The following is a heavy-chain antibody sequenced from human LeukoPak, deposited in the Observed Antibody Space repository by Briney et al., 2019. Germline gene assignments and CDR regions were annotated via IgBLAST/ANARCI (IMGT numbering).Heavy chain of an antibody. CDR1: GFTFSSYA. Sequence: GGSLRLSCAASGFTFSSYAMSWVRLAPGKGLEWVSLISGSGGSTYYADSVQGRFTISRDNSKNTLYLQMNSLRAEDTAIYYCVKLLNRYYYYGMDVWGQGTTVTVSS. J-gene: IGHJ6*02. CDR2: ISGSGGST. V-gene: IGHV3-23*01. CDR3: VKLLNRYYYYGMDV. D-gene: IGHD2-8*02.